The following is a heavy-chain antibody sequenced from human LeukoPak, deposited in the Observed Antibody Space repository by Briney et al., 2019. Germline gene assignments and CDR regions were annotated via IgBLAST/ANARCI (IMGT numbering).Heavy chain of an antibody. CDR2: INPNSGGT. CDR1: GYTFTGYY. V-gene: IGHV1-2*02. J-gene: IGHJ4*02. D-gene: IGHD6-6*01. CDR3: ARWDSYSTSSVDY. Sequence: ASVKVSCKASGYTFTGYYMLWVRQAPGQGLEWMGWINPNSGGTNYAQKFQGRVTMTRDTSISTAYMELSRLRSDDTAVYYCARWDSYSTSSVDYGGRGTLVTVSS.